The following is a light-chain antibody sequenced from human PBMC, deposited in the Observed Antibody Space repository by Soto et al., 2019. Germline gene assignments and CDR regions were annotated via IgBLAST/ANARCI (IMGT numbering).Light chain of an antibody. J-gene: IGLJ7*01. CDR2: EVS. Sequence: QSALTQPASVSGSPGQSITISCTGTSSDVGSYNLVSWYQQHPTKPPKLMIYEVSKRPSGVSNRFSGSKSDNTASLTISGLQAEDEADYYCCSYAGSSTLAVFGGGTQLTVL. CDR3: CSYAGSSTLAV. V-gene: IGLV2-23*02. CDR1: SSDVGSYNL.